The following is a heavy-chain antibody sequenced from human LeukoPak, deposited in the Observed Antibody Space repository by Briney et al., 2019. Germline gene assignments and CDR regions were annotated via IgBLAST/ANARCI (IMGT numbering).Heavy chain of an antibody. Sequence: PSETLSLTCTVSGGSISSGSYYWSWIRQPPGKGLEWIGYIYYNGNTNYNPSLRSRVTISVDTSKNQFSLKLNSVTAADTAVYYCAAARGAASTPFDYWGQGTLVTVSS. D-gene: IGHD6-13*01. CDR1: GGSISSGSYY. V-gene: IGHV4-61*01. J-gene: IGHJ4*02. CDR2: IYYNGNT. CDR3: AAARGAASTPFDY.